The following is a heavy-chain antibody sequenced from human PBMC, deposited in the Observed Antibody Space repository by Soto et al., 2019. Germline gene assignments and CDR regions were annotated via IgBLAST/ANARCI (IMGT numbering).Heavy chain of an antibody. CDR2: IWYDGSNK. D-gene: IGHD1-26*01. V-gene: IGHV3-33*01. CDR3: ARMQWELLFSYYYGMDV. J-gene: IGHJ6*02. CDR1: GFTFSSYG. Sequence: PGGSQRLSCAASGFTFSSYGMHWVRQAPGKGLEWVAVIWYDGSNKYYADSVKGRFTISRDNSKNTLYLQMNSLRAEDTAVYYCARMQWELLFSYYYGMDVWGQGTTVTVSS.